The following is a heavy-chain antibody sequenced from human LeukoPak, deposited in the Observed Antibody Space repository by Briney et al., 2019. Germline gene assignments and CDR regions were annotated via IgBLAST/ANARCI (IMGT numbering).Heavy chain of an antibody. D-gene: IGHD5-12*01. Sequence: GGSLRLSCAASGFTFDDYGMSWVRQAPGKGLEWVSGINWNGGSAGYADSVKGRLTVSRDNAKNSLYLQMSSLRAEDTALYYCARVRGFTGYGLIDYWGQGTLVTVSS. CDR1: GFTFDDYG. J-gene: IGHJ4*02. CDR2: INWNGGSA. CDR3: ARVRGFTGYGLIDY. V-gene: IGHV3-20*04.